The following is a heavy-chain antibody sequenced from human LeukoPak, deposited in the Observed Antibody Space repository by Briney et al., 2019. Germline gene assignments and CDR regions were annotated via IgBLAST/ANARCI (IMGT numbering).Heavy chain of an antibody. J-gene: IGHJ6*02. Sequence: PGGSLRLSCAASGFTFSSYVMSWVRHAPGKGLERVSAISGSGGSTYYADSVKGRFTISRDNSKNTLYLQMNSLRAEDTAVYYCANLAAPYYYYGMDVWGQGTTVTVSS. CDR2: ISGSGGST. D-gene: IGHD6-25*01. V-gene: IGHV3-23*01. CDR3: ANLAAPYYYYGMDV. CDR1: GFTFSSYV.